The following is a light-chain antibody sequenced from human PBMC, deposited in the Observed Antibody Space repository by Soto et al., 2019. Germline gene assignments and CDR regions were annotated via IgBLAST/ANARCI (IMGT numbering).Light chain of an antibody. V-gene: IGKV3-20*01. J-gene: IGKJ5*01. CDR1: QSVSSSY. CDR2: GAS. CDR3: QQGYSSAIT. Sequence: EIVLTQSPGTLSLSPGERATLSCRASQSVSSSYLAWYQQKPGQAPRLLIYGASTRATGIPARFSGSGSGTDFTLTINSLQPEDFATYYCQQGYSSAITFGQGTRLEI.